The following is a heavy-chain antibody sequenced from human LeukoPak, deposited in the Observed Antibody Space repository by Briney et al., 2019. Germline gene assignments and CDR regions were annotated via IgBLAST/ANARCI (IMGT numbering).Heavy chain of an antibody. Sequence: GASVKVSCKASGGTFSSYAISWVRQAPGQGLEWMGWISAYNGNTNYAQKLQGRVTMTTDTSTSTAYMELRSLRSDDTAVYYCARVNSHYSGYDTWGQGTLVTVSS. CDR1: GGTFSSYA. D-gene: IGHD5-12*01. J-gene: IGHJ5*02. CDR3: ARVNSHYSGYDT. CDR2: ISAYNGNT. V-gene: IGHV1-18*01.